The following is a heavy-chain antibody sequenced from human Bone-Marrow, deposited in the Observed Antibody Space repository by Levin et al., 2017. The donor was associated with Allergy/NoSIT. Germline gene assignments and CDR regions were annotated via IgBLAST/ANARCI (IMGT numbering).Heavy chain of an antibody. J-gene: IGHJ2*01. D-gene: IGHD6-19*01. CDR1: GFTFSNAW. Sequence: PGGSLRLSCAASGFTFSNAWMSWVRQAPGKGLEWVGRIKSKTDGGTTDYAAPVKGRFTISRDDSKNTLYLQMNSLKTEDTAVYYCTTEGLIAVAGYWYFDLWGRGTLVTVSS. V-gene: IGHV3-15*01. CDR2: IKSKTDGGTT. CDR3: TTEGLIAVAGYWYFDL.